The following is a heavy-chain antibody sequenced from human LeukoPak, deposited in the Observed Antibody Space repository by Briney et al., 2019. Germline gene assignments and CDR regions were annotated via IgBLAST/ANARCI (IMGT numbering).Heavy chain of an antibody. CDR3: ARDRDNWNDRGNFDY. J-gene: IGHJ4*02. V-gene: IGHV1-18*01. D-gene: IGHD1-20*01. Sequence: ASVKVSCKASGYTFTSYGISWVRQAPGQGLEWMGWISAYNGNTNYAQKLQGRVTMTTDTSTSTAYMELRSLRSDDTAVYYCARDRDNWNDRGNFDYWGQGTLVTVSS. CDR2: ISAYNGNT. CDR1: GYTFTSYG.